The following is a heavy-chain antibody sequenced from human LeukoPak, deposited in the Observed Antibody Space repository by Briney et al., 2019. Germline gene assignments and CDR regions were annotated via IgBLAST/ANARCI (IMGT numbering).Heavy chain of an antibody. Sequence: SETLSLTCTVSGGSMSSGSYYWYWIRQPAGKGLEWIGRIYTSGSTYYNPSLKSRVTISVDTSKNQFSLKLSSVTAADTAVYYCARLLGPRHWFDPWGQGTLVTVSS. J-gene: IGHJ5*02. CDR2: IYTSGST. V-gene: IGHV4-61*02. D-gene: IGHD3-16*01. CDR1: GGSMSSGSYY. CDR3: ARLLGPRHWFDP.